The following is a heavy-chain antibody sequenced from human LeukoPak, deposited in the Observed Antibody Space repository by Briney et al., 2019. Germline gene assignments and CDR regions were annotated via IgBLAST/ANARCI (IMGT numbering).Heavy chain of an antibody. J-gene: IGHJ6*02. Sequence: GGSLRLSCAASGFTFSNYDMNWVRQAPGKGLEWVSYISSSSSTIYYADSVKGRFTISRDNAKNSLYLQMNSLRDEDTAVYYCARVLGVAAKEYYYGMDVWGQGTTVTVSS. D-gene: IGHD2-15*01. CDR1: GFTFSNYD. CDR2: ISSSSSTI. V-gene: IGHV3-48*02. CDR3: ARVLGVAAKEYYYGMDV.